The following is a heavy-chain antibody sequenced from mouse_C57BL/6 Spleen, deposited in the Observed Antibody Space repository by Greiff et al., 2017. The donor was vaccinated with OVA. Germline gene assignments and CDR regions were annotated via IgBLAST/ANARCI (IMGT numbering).Heavy chain of an antibody. CDR3: AKNRGGYDEYYFDY. CDR1: GFSLTSYG. Sequence: QVQLKESGPGLVQPSQSLSITCTVSGFSLTSYGVHWVRQSPGKGLEWLGVIWRGGSTDYNAAFMSRLSITKDNSKSQVFFKMNSLQADDTAIYYCAKNRGGYDEYYFDYWGQGTTLTVSS. J-gene: IGHJ2*01. CDR2: IWRGGST. D-gene: IGHD2-2*01. V-gene: IGHV2-5*01.